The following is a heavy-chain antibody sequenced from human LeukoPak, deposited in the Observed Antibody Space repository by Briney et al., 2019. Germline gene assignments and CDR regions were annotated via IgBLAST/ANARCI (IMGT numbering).Heavy chain of an antibody. CDR3: ARDKIFGVEIDY. V-gene: IGHV4-39*07. D-gene: IGHD3-3*01. J-gene: IGHJ4*02. Sequence: SETLSLTCTVSGGSISSSSYYWGWIRQPPGKGLEWIGSIYYSGSTYYNPSLKSRVTISVDTSKNQFSLKLSSVTAADTAVYYCARDKIFGVEIDYWGQGTLVTVSS. CDR1: GGSISSSSYY. CDR2: IYYSGST.